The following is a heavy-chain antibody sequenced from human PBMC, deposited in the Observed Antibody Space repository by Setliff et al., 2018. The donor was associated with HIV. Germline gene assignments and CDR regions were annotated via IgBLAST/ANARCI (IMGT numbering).Heavy chain of an antibody. CDR1: GFTFSGYA. CDR2: ISYDGSSK. D-gene: IGHD2-15*01. J-gene: IGHJ4*02. CDR3: TPLDY. Sequence: GGSLRLSCAASGFTFSGYAIHWVRQAPGKGLEWVAVISYDGSSKYYADSVKGRFTISRDNSKNTVYLQMNSLRTEDTALYYCTPLDYWGQGTLVTVSS. V-gene: IGHV3-30*01.